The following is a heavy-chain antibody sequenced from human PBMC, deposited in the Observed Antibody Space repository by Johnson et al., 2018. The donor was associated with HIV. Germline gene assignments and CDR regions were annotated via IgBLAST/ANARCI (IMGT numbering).Heavy chain of an antibody. J-gene: IGHJ3*02. Sequence: QVQLVESGGGLVKPGGSLRLSCAASGFTFSTYNMHWVRHAPGRGLEWVAFISYSGSDTYYVDSVKGRFTVSRDNSENTLFLQMNSLRAEDTAVYYCARDQSSRQAFDIWGQGTMVTVSS. D-gene: IGHD6-6*01. CDR2: ISYSGSDT. V-gene: IGHV3-30*03. CDR3: ARDQSSRQAFDI. CDR1: GFTFSTYN.